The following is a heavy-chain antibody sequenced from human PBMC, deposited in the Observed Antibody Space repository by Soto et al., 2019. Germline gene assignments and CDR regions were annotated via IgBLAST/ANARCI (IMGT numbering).Heavy chain of an antibody. D-gene: IGHD1-26*01. V-gene: IGHV1-46*01. J-gene: IGHJ6*02. CDR2: INPSGGST. CDR3: ARDLNYYGYYYGMDV. CDR1: GYTFTSYY. Sequence: ASVKVSCKASGYTFTSYYMHWVRQAPGQGLEWMGKINPSGGSTSYAQKFQGRVTMTRDTSTNTVYMELSSLRSEDTAVYYRARDLNYYGYYYGMDVWGQGTTVTVSS.